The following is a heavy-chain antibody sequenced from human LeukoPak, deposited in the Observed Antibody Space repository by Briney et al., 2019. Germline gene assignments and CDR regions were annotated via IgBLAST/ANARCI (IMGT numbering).Heavy chain of an antibody. CDR2: IIPIFGTA. J-gene: IGHJ4*02. Sequence: SVKVSCKASGGTFSSYAISWVRQAPGQGLEWMGRIIPIFGTANYAQKFQGRVTITTDESTSTAYMELSSLRSEDTAVYYCARGRDMYSSGYTNWGQGTLVTVSS. V-gene: IGHV1-69*05. CDR3: ARGRDMYSSGYTN. CDR1: GGTFSSYA. D-gene: IGHD3-22*01.